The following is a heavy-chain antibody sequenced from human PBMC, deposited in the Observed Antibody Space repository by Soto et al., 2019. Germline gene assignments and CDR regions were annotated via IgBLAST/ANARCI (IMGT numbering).Heavy chain of an antibody. D-gene: IGHD3-22*01. J-gene: IGHJ5*02. V-gene: IGHV1-8*01. Sequence: ASVKVSCKASGYTFTSYDINWVRQATGQGLAWMGWMNPNSGNTGYAQKFQGRVTMTRNTSISTAYMELSSLRSEDTAVYYCARGRRMYYYDSSGYYNGVWFDPWGQGTLVTVSS. CDR3: ARGRRMYYYDSSGYYNGVWFDP. CDR2: MNPNSGNT. CDR1: GYTFTSYD.